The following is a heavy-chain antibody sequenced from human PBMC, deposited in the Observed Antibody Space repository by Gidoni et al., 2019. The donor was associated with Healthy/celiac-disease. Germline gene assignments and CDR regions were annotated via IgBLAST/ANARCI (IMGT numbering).Heavy chain of an antibody. D-gene: IGHD3-22*01. CDR2: IIPIFGTA. CDR3: ASPLAYYYDSSGYYEGAFDY. Sequence: LEWMGGIIPIFGTANYAQKFQGRVTITADESTSTAYMELSSLRSEDTAVYYCASPLAYYYDSSGYYEGAFDYWGQGTLVTVSS. J-gene: IGHJ4*02. V-gene: IGHV1-69*01.